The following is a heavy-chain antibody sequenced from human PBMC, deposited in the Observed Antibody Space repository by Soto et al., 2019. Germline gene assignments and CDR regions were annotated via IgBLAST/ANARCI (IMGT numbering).Heavy chain of an antibody. CDR2: ISSSGSST. D-gene: IGHD3-9*01. CDR1: GFTFSDYY. J-gene: IGHJ5*02. CDR3: AKGRYFDWLFNWFDP. Sequence: GGSLRLSCAASGFTFSDYYMSWIRQAPGKGLEWVSYISSSGSSTNYADSVKGRFTISRDNSKNTLYLQMNSLRAEDTAVYYCAKGRYFDWLFNWFDPWGQGTLVTVSS. V-gene: IGHV3-11*05.